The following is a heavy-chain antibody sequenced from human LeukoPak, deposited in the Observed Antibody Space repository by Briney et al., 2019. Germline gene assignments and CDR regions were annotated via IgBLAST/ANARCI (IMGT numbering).Heavy chain of an antibody. CDR3: AKEDRRYCSGGSCYTSFDY. CDR2: ISYDGSNK. D-gene: IGHD2-15*01. CDR1: GFTFSSYG. Sequence: GGSLRLSCAASGFTFSSYGMHWVRQAPGKGLEWVAVISYDGSNKYCADSVKGRFTISRDNSKNTLYLQMNSLRAEDTAAYYCAKEDRRYCSGGSCYTSFDYWGQGTLVTVSS. J-gene: IGHJ4*02. V-gene: IGHV3-30*18.